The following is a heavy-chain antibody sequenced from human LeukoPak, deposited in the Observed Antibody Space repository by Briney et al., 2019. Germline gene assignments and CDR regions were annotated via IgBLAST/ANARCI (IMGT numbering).Heavy chain of an antibody. J-gene: IGHJ4*02. CDR3: ARENPRGYSGYGPFDY. V-gene: IGHV4-30-4*01. CDR2: IYYSGST. CDR1: GGSISSGDYY. Sequence: PSETLSLACTVSGGSISSGDYYWTWIRQPPGKGLEWIGYIYYSGSTYYNPSLKSRVTISVDTSKNQFSLKLSSVTAADTAVYYCARENPRGYSGYGPFDYWGQGTLVTVSS. D-gene: IGHD5-12*01.